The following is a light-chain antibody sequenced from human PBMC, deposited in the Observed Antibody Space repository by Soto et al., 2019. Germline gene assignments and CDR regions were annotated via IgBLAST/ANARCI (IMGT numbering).Light chain of an antibody. J-gene: IGLJ1*01. Sequence: QSALTQPASVSGSPGQSIAISCTGSSSDIGIYKYVSWYQQHPGKVPKLIIYEVTNRPSGVSNRFSGSKSGNTASLTISGLQAEDEADYYCNSHTSSGFRVFGTGTKLTVL. CDR2: EVT. V-gene: IGLV2-14*01. CDR1: SSDIGIYKY. CDR3: NSHTSSGFRV.